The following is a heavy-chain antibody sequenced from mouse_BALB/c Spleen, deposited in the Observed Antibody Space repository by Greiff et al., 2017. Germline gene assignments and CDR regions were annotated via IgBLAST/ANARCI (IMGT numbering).Heavy chain of an antibody. CDR1: GYTFTSYW. CDR3: TTSVITTVVRGMDY. Sequence: LQQPGSELVRPGASVKLSCKASGYTFTSYWMHWVKQRPGQGLEWIGNIYPGSGSTNYDEKFKSKATLTVDTSSSTAYMQLSSLTSEDSAVYYCTTSVITTVVRGMDYWGQGTSVTVSS. V-gene: IGHV1S22*01. CDR2: IYPGSGST. J-gene: IGHJ4*01. D-gene: IGHD1-1*01.